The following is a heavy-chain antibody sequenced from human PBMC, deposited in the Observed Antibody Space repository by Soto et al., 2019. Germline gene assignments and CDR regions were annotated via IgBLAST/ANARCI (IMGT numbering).Heavy chain of an antibody. Sequence: QLVESGGGVVQPGGSLRLSCAASGFAFSRFALHWLRQAPGKGLEWVALISYDGTTKYYPDAVKGRFAISRDNSNNTLYLQMNSLRPEDTAFYSCVSDPCGDCFDWYFDLWGHGTLVTVSS. D-gene: IGHD2-21*02. J-gene: IGHJ2*01. CDR2: ISYDGTTK. V-gene: IGHV3-30*09. CDR1: GFAFSRFA. CDR3: VSDPCGDCFDWYFDL.